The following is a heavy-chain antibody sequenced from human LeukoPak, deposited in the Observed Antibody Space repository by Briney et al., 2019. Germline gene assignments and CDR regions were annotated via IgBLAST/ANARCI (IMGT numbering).Heavy chain of an antibody. V-gene: IGHV1-18*01. CDR3: ARRDEFGEFGYYDAFDI. CDR1: GYTFTSYG. J-gene: IGHJ3*02. Sequence: ASVNVSCKASGYTFTSYGISWVRQAPGQGLEWMGWISAYNGNTNYAQKLQGRVTMTTDTSTSTAYMELRSLRSDDTAVYYCARRDEFGEFGYYDAFDIWGQGTMVTVSS. CDR2: ISAYNGNT. D-gene: IGHD3-10*01.